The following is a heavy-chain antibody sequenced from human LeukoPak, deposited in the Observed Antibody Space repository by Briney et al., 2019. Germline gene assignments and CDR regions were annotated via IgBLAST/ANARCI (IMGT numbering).Heavy chain of an antibody. CDR1: GYTFTSYG. D-gene: IGHD4-17*01. CDR3: ARHGDYFSMAYYYYMDV. Sequence: ASVKVSCKASGYTFTSYGISWVRQAPGQGLEWMGWISAYNGNTNYAQKLQGRVTMTTDTSTSTAYMELRSLRSDDTAVYYCARHGDYFSMAYYYYMDVWGKGTTVTVSS. CDR2: ISAYNGNT. V-gene: IGHV1-18*01. J-gene: IGHJ6*03.